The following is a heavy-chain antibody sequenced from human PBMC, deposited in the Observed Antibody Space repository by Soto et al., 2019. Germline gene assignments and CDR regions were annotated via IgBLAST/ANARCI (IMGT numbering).Heavy chain of an antibody. CDR2: ISGSGAGT. J-gene: IGHJ4*02. D-gene: IGHD5-12*01. V-gene: IGHV3-23*01. Sequence: EVQLLESGGGLVQPGGSLRLSCEVSGLTFSKYAMNWVRQAPGKGLEWVSSISGSGAGTYYADSVKGRFTISRDNAKNTLYLQMNSLRAEDTAVYYCAKDGHSGYDYFDYWGQGTLVTVSS. CDR1: GLTFSKYA. CDR3: AKDGHSGYDYFDY.